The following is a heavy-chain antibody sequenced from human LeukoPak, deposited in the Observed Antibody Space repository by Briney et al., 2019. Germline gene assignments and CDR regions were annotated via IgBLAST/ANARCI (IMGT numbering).Heavy chain of an antibody. CDR2: ISSNSSYI. J-gene: IGHJ4*02. D-gene: IGHD4-11*01. Sequence: GGSLRLSCAASGFTFSSYSMNWVRQAPGKGLEWVSSISSNSSYIYYADSVKGRFTISRDNAKNSLYLQMNSLRADDTALYYCASLHGPLSLEFDYWGEGTLVTVSA. V-gene: IGHV3-21*01. CDR1: GFTFSSYS. CDR3: ASLHGPLSLEFDY.